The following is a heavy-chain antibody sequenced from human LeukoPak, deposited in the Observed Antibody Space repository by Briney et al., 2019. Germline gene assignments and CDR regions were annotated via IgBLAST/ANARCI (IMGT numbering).Heavy chain of an antibody. V-gene: IGHV4-34*01. Sequence: SETLSLTCAVYGESSSTYYWGWIRQPPGKGLEWIGEINHSGSTNYNPSLESRVTISVDTSKNQFSLKLSSVTAADTAVYYCARGGGDCYVCDDYWGQGTLVTVSS. J-gene: IGHJ4*02. D-gene: IGHD2-21*02. CDR2: INHSGST. CDR1: GESSSTYY. CDR3: ARGGGDCYVCDDY.